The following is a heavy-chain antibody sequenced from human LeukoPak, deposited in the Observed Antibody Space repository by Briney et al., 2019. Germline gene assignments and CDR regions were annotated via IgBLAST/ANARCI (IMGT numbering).Heavy chain of an antibody. V-gene: IGHV1-69*13. CDR3: ARALPAQYYYYYYTDV. D-gene: IGHD1-14*01. CDR1: GGTFSSYA. J-gene: IGHJ6*03. Sequence: GASVKVSCKASGGTFSSYAISWVRQAPGQGLEWMGRIIPIFGTANYAQKFQGRVTITADESTSTAYMELSSLRSEDTAVYYCARALPAQYYYYYYTDVWGKGTTVTVSS. CDR2: IIPIFGTA.